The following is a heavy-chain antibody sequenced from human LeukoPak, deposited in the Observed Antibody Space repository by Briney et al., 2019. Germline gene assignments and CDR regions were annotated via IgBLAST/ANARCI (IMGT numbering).Heavy chain of an antibody. CDR2: ISGSGGST. J-gene: IGHJ4*02. D-gene: IGHD3-9*01. V-gene: IGHV3-23*01. CDR3: AKTLTDYDILTGYYPYFDY. Sequence: GGTLRLSCAASGFTFSSYGMSWVRQAPGKGLEWVSAISGSGGSTYYADSVKGRFTISRDSSKNTLYLQMNSLRAEDTAVYYCAKTLTDYDILTGYYPYFDYWGQGTLVTVSS. CDR1: GFTFSSYG.